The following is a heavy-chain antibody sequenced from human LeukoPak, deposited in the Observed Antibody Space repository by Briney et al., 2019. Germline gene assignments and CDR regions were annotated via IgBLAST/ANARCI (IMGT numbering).Heavy chain of an antibody. J-gene: IGHJ5*02. CDR3: AKDGGSGMGFDP. Sequence: GGSLRLSCAASGFTFSDYAMTWVRQAPGKGLEWVSGIRAGGGSTNFADSVRGRFTLSTDNSKNTLYLQMNSLRAEDTAIYYCAKDGGSGMGFDPWGQGTLVTVSS. CDR1: GFTFSDYA. CDR2: IRAGGGST. D-gene: IGHD3-10*01. V-gene: IGHV3-23*01.